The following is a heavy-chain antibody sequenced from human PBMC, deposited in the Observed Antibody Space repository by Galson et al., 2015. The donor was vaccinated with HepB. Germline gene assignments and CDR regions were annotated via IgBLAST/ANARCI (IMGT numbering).Heavy chain of an antibody. J-gene: IGHJ4*02. CDR3: ARDRMNSGTYWDPHDYFDY. Sequence: ETLSLTCIVSGGSISSYYWSWIRQPAGKGLEWIGRIYTSGSINYNPSLKSRVTMSVDTSKDQFSLKLSSVTAADTGVYYCARDRMNSGTYWDPHDYFDYWGQGTLVTVSS. D-gene: IGHD1-26*01. CDR2: IYTSGSI. V-gene: IGHV4-4*07. CDR1: GGSISSYY.